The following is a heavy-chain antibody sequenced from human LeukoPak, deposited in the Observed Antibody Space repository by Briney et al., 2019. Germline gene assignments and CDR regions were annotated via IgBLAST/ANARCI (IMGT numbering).Heavy chain of an antibody. V-gene: IGHV3-30*02. D-gene: IGHD5-24*01. CDR1: GFTFSRYG. Sequence: GGSLRLSCAASGFTFSRYGMHWVRQAPGKGLEWVSFTRFDGKNKYYADSVKGRFTISRDNSKNTLYLQMNSLRAEDTAVYYCAVLEMATSFDYWGQGTLVTVSS. J-gene: IGHJ4*02. CDR3: AVLEMATSFDY. CDR2: TRFDGKNK.